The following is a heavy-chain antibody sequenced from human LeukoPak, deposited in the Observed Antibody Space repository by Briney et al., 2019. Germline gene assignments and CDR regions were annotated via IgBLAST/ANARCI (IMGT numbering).Heavy chain of an antibody. CDR1: GYTFTSYG. Sequence: ASVRVSCKASGYTFTSYGISWVRQAPGQGLEWMGWISGYNDNIKYAQMFQGRVTMTTDTSTSTAYVELRSLRSDDTAVYYCARVDDLRVQELSYWGQGTLVTVSS. J-gene: IGHJ4*02. CDR2: ISGYNDNI. CDR3: ARVDDLRVQELSY. V-gene: IGHV1-18*01. D-gene: IGHD4-11*01.